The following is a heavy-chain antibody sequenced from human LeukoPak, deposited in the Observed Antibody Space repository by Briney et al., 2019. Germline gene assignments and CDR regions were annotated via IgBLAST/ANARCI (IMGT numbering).Heavy chain of an antibody. V-gene: IGHV3-30*04. CDR1: GFTFGLYA. CDR2: MSYDGSQE. CDR3: AELGITMIGGV. D-gene: IGHD3-10*02. J-gene: IGHJ6*04. Sequence: GRSLRLSCAASGFTFGLYAMHWVRQTPGQGLEWVALMSYDGSQEYYADSVKGRFTISRDNAENSLYLQMNSLRAEDTAVYYCAELGITMIGGVWGKGTTVTISS.